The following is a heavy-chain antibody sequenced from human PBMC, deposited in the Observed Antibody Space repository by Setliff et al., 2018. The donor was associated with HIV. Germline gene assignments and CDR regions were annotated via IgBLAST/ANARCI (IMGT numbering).Heavy chain of an antibody. D-gene: IGHD3-10*01. Sequence: SCKGSGFIFGDYYMHWVQLAPGRGLEWMGRVDPEEGETIYAEKFRGRVTFTADRSTNTAFMELSGLRSDDTAMYFCAKMQRNNHYGGADVSWGQGTLVTVSS. J-gene: IGHJ5*02. V-gene: IGHV1-69-2*01. CDR2: VDPEEGET. CDR1: GFIFGDYY. CDR3: AKMQRNNHYGGADVS.